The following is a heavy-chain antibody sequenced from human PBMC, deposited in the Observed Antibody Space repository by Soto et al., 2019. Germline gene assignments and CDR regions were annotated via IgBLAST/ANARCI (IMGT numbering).Heavy chain of an antibody. Sequence: QLQLQESGPGLVKPSETLSLTCNVSGGSISSSRSYWAWFRQPPGKELGWIAKIFYAGTTYYNPSLKSRVTVSVDTSKNQFSLKLDSVTAADTAVYYCARQAAAPGIDLWFDPWGQGTLVTVSS. CDR1: GGSISSSRSY. V-gene: IGHV4-39*01. D-gene: IGHD6-13*01. CDR2: IFYAGTT. CDR3: ARQAAAPGIDLWFDP. J-gene: IGHJ5*02.